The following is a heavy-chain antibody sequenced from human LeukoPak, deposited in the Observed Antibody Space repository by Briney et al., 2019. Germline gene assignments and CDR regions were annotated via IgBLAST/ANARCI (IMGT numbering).Heavy chain of an antibody. Sequence: ASVTVSCKASGGTFSSYAISWVRQAPGQGLEWMGGIIPIFGTANYAQKFQGRVTITADESTSTAYMELSSLRSEDTAVYYCARDHSDHMGRRRDYYYYYGMDVWGQGTTVTVSS. V-gene: IGHV1-69*01. CDR1: GGTFSSYA. CDR3: ARDHSDHMGRRRDYYYYYGMDV. D-gene: IGHD1-26*01. CDR2: IIPIFGTA. J-gene: IGHJ6*02.